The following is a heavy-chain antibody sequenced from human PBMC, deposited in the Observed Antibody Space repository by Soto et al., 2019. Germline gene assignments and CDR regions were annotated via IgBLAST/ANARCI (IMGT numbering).Heavy chain of an antibody. J-gene: IGHJ4*02. CDR1: GGSVNSGHYY. CDR2: VYYSGST. Sequence: SETLSLTCAVSGGSVNSGHYYWSWSRQPPGRGLVWIGFVYYSGSTSYNPSLQSRVTISLDTSNNQFSLKMSSVTAADTAVYYCARSGAGSGWLGGQGTLVTVSS. V-gene: IGHV4-61*01. D-gene: IGHD6-19*01. CDR3: ARSGAGSGWL.